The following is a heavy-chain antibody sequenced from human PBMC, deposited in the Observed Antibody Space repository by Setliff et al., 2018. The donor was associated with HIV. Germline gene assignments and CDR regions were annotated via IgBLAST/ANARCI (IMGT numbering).Heavy chain of an antibody. V-gene: IGHV4-59*12. J-gene: IGHJ4*02. Sequence: SETLSLTCTVSGGSLIGYYWSWIRQSPGKGLEWIGSIYYTEITNYNPSLKSRVTISVDTSKNQFSLKLSSVTAADTAVYYCAIRGSSGWYVGGYFDYWGQGTLVTVSS. CDR1: GGSLIGYY. CDR3: AIRGSSGWYVGGYFDY. CDR2: IYYTEIT. D-gene: IGHD6-19*01.